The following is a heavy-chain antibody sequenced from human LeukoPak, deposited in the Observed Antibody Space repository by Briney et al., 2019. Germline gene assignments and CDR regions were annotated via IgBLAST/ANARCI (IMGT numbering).Heavy chain of an antibody. D-gene: IGHD6-13*01. CDR1: GYGFTSYW. V-gene: IGHV5-51*01. J-gene: IGHJ5*02. CDR2: IYPGDSDT. CDR3: ARLQQQLSTSDWFDP. Sequence: GESLKISCKGSGYGFTSYWIGWVRQMPGKGLEWMGIIYPGDSDTRYSPSFQGQVTISADKSISTAYLQWSSLKASDTAMYYCARLQQQLSTSDWFDPWGQGTLVTVSS.